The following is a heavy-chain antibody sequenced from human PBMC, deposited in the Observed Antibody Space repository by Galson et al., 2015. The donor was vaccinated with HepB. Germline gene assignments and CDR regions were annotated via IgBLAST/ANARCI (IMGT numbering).Heavy chain of an antibody. CDR3: ASPGGGGDGQTATSQH. J-gene: IGHJ1*01. V-gene: IGHV3-73*01. D-gene: IGHD1-14*01. CDR2: IRSVANSYAT. CDR1: GFTFSGSA. Sequence: SLRLSCAASGFTFSGSAMHWVRQASGKGLEWVGRIRSVANSYATAYAASVKGRFTISRDDSKNTAYLQMNSLKTEDTALYYCASPGGGGDGQTATSQHWGQGTLVTVSS.